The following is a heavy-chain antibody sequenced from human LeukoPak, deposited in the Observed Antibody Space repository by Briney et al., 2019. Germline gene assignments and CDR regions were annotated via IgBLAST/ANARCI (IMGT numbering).Heavy chain of an antibody. CDR3: ARDLWFGELSPPGY. Sequence: GASVKVSCKASGYTFTGYYMHWVRQAPGQGLEWMGWINPNSGGTNHAQKFQGRVTMTRDTSISTAYMELSRLRSDDTAVYYCARDLWFGELSPPGYWGQGTLVTVSS. J-gene: IGHJ4*02. D-gene: IGHD3-10*01. V-gene: IGHV1-2*02. CDR1: GYTFTGYY. CDR2: INPNSGGT.